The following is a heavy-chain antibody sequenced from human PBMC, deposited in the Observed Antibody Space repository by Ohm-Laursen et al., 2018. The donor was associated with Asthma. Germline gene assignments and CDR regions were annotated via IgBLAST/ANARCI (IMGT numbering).Heavy chain of an antibody. CDR3: ARGGEHGYSYGVVDY. J-gene: IGHJ4*02. Sequence: ASVKVSCKASGYTFTSYYMHWVRQAPGQGLEWMGIINPSGGSTSYAQKFQGRVTMTRDTSTSTVYMELSSLRSEDTAVYYCARGGEHGYSYGVVDYWGQGTLVTVSS. D-gene: IGHD5-18*01. CDR2: INPSGGST. CDR1: GYTFTSYY. V-gene: IGHV1-46*01.